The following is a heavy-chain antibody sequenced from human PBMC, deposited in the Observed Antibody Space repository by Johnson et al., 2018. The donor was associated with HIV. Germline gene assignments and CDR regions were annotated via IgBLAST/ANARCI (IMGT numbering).Heavy chain of an antibody. D-gene: IGHD1-26*01. CDR2: IWYDGSNK. V-gene: IGHV3-33*01. J-gene: IGHJ3*02. CDR3: ARRSWAFDAFDI. Sequence: QMQLVESGGGLVQPGGSLRLSCAASGFTFSSYGMHWVRQAPGKGLEWVAVIWYDGSNKYYADSVKGRFTISRDNSKNTLYLQMNSLRAEDTAVYYCARRSWAFDAFDIWGQGTMVTVSS. CDR1: GFTFSSYG.